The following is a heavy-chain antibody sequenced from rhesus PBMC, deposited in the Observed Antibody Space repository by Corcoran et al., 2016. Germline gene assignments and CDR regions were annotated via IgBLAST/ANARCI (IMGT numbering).Heavy chain of an antibody. CDR1: GFTFSNYY. D-gene: IGHD4-29*01. CDR2: IRNKANSYTT. CDR3: TLEATVATLDY. V-gene: IGHV3-13*01. Sequence: EVQLVESGGGLVQPGGSLRLSCAASGFTFSNYYMHWVRQPPGNGLEWVGLIRNKANSYTTEYAAAVKGRFTISRDDSKNTLYLQMSSLKTEDTALYYCTLEATVATLDYWGQGVLVTVSS. J-gene: IGHJ4*01.